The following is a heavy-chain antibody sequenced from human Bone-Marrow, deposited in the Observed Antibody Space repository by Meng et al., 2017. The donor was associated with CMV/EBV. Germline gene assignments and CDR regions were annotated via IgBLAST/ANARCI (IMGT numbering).Heavy chain of an antibody. Sequence: ASVKVSCKASGYTFTSYGISWVRQAPGQGLEWMGWISAYNGNTNYAQKLQGRVTMTTDTSTSTAYMELRSLRAEDTAVYYCAKDASFWSGFNWFDPWGQGTLVTVSS. J-gene: IGHJ5*02. D-gene: IGHD3-3*01. V-gene: IGHV1-18*01. CDR3: AKDASFWSGFNWFDP. CDR1: GYTFTSYG. CDR2: ISAYNGNT.